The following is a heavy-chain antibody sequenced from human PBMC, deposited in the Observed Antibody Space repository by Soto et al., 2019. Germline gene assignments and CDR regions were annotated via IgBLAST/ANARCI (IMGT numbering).Heavy chain of an antibody. Sequence: KASETLSLTCAVSRGSFTSNNWWTWVRQPPGQGLEWIGEIYRTGSTNYNPSLKSRVTISLDKSENQFSLKVTSLTAADTAVYYCASRDPGTSVDYWGQGTLVTVFS. D-gene: IGHD1-7*01. CDR1: RGSFTSNNW. J-gene: IGHJ4*02. CDR3: ASRDPGTSVDY. CDR2: IYRTGST. V-gene: IGHV4-4*02.